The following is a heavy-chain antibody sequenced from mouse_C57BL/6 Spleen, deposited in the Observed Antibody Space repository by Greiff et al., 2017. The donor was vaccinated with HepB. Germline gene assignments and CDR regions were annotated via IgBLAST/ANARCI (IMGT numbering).Heavy chain of an antibody. J-gene: IGHJ2*01. V-gene: IGHV1-69*01. CDR1: GYTFTSYW. CDR3: ARGRDYCFDY. Sequence: QVQLQQPGAELVMPGASVKLSCKASGYTFTSYWMHWVKQRPGQGLEWIGEIDPSDSYTNYNQKFKGKSTLTVDKSSSTAYMQLSSLTSEDSAVYYCARGRDYCFDYWGQGTTLTVSS. CDR2: IDPSDSYT.